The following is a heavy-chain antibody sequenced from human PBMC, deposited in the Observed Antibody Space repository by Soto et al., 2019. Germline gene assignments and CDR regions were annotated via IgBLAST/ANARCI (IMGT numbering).Heavy chain of an antibody. CDR3: AREKRVAKQLFFDP. D-gene: IGHD6-6*01. CDR2: IKQDGSEK. V-gene: IGHV3-7*03. J-gene: IGHJ5*02. Sequence: EVQLVESGGGLVKPGGSLRLSCAASGFTFSNAWMSWVRQAPGKGLEWVANIKQDGSEKYYVDSVKGRFTISRDNAKNSLYLQMNSLRAEDTAVYYCAREKRVAKQLFFDPWGQGTLVTVSS. CDR1: GFTFSNAW.